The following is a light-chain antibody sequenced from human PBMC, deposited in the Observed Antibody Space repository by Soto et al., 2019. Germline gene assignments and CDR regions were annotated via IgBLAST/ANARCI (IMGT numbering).Light chain of an antibody. Sequence: QSALTQPASASGSPGQSITISCTGTSSDVGGYNYVSWYQQHPGKVPKLMIYDVSNRPSGVSNRFSGSKSGNTASLTISGLQAEDEADYYCSSYTSTNTLVFGGGTKLTVL. CDR2: DVS. CDR3: SSYTSTNTLV. J-gene: IGLJ2*01. CDR1: SSDVGGYNY. V-gene: IGLV2-14*03.